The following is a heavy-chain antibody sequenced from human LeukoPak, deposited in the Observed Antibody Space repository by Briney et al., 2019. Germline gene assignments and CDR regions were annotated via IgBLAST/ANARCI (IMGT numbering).Heavy chain of an antibody. Sequence: GGSLRLSCAASGFIFSNYAMTWVRQAPGKGLEWVSVIGGSGGSTYYADSVKGRFTISRDNSKNTLYLQMNSLRAEDTAIYFCAKERSILVLTSLDYWGQGTLVTVSS. CDR1: GFIFSNYA. J-gene: IGHJ4*02. D-gene: IGHD3-22*01. CDR2: IGGSGGST. V-gene: IGHV3-23*01. CDR3: AKERSILVLTSLDY.